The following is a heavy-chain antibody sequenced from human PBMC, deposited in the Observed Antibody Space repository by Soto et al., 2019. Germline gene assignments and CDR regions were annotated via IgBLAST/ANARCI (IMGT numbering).Heavy chain of an antibody. J-gene: IGHJ4*02. CDR1: GFTFSDFY. D-gene: IGHD2-21*02. CDR2: ISPSGSTI. CDR3: PRGRHIVVVTAASPNDY. Sequence: QVELVESGGGLVKPGGSLRLSCAASGFTFSDFYMSWLRQAPGRGLQWVSNISPSGSTIYYADSVKGRFTMSRDNAKNSLYLQKDTLRVEDTADYFWPRGRHIVVVTAASPNDYWGQGTLVTVSS. V-gene: IGHV3-11*01.